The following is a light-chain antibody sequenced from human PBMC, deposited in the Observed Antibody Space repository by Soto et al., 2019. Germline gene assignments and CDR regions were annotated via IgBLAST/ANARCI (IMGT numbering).Light chain of an antibody. CDR3: QQYGSSPPLT. CDR1: QSVSSSY. J-gene: IGKJ4*01. Sequence: EFVLTQSPGTLSLSPGERATLSCRATQSVSSSYLAWYQQKPGQAPRILIYGASTTATGIPDRFSGSGSGTDFTLTISRLEPEDFAVYYCQQYGSSPPLTFGGGTKVEIK. CDR2: GAS. V-gene: IGKV3-20*01.